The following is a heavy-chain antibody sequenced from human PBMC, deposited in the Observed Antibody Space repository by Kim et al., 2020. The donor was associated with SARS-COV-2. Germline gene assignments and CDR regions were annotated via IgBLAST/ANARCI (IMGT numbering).Heavy chain of an antibody. CDR1: GFTFSSYE. CDR2: ISSRGMTI. CDR3: VTDGPAHLRFDP. V-gene: IGHV3-48*03. J-gene: IGHJ5*02. Sequence: GGSLRLSCAASGFTFSSYEMNWVRQAPGKGLEWISYISSRGMTISYADSVKGRFTISRDNAKNSLYLQMNSLRVEDMGVYYCVTDGPAHLRFDPWGQGTLVTVSS.